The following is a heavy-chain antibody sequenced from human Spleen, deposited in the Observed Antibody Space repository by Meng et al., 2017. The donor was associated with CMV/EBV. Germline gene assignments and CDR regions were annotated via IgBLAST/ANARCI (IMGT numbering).Heavy chain of an antibody. D-gene: IGHD5-12*01. V-gene: IGHV1-2*02. J-gene: IGHJ6*02. CDR2: INPKSGGT. CDR1: GYTFTGYY. Sequence: ASVKVSCKASGYTFTGYYIHWVRQAPGQGLEWMGWINPKSGGTKYAQKVQGRVTMTTDTSTSTAYMELRSLRSDDTAVYYCARGEKWLLYYYYYGMDVWGQGTTVTVSS. CDR3: ARGEKWLLYYYYYGMDV.